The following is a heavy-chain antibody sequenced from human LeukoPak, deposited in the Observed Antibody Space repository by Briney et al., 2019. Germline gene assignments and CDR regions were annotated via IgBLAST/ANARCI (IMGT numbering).Heavy chain of an antibody. J-gene: IGHJ6*03. Sequence: SETLSLTCTVSDDSITTYYWTWIRQPPGKGLEWIGYVDHTGSTNFNPSLNGRVSISRDTSKNLFSLRLRSVTAADTAVYFCARGRVSSSTWYSTYYYYFYMDVWGKGTTVTVSS. CDR2: VDHTGST. CDR3: ARGRVSSSTWYSTYYYYFYMDV. CDR1: DDSITTYY. V-gene: IGHV4-59*01. D-gene: IGHD1-1*01.